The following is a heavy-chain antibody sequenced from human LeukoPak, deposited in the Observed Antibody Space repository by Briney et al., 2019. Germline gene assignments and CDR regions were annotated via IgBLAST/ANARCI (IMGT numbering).Heavy chain of an antibody. J-gene: IGHJ5*02. V-gene: IGHV4-39*01. CDR3: ARPIAVAGTGWFDP. CDR1: GFTLSTYSMN. CDR2: IYYSGST. Sequence: PGGSLRLSCAASGFTLSTYSMNWVRQPPGKGLEWIGSIYYSGSTYYNPSLKSRVTISVDTSKNQFSLKLSSVTAADTAVYYCARPIAVAGTGWFDPWGQGTLVTVSS. D-gene: IGHD6-19*01.